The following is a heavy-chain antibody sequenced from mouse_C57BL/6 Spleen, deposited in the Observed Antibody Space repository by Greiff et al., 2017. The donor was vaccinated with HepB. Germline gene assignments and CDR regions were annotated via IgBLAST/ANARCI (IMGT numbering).Heavy chain of an antibody. V-gene: IGHV1-62-2*01. CDR3: ARHEAPTSWFAY. Sequence: QVHVKQSGAELVKPGASVKLSCKASGYTFTEYTIHWVKQRSGQGLEWIGWFYPGSGSIKYNEKFKDKATLTADKSSSTVYMELSRLTSEDSAVYFCARHEAPTSWFAYWGQGTLVTVSA. CDR1: GYTFTEYT. D-gene: IGHD4-1*02. J-gene: IGHJ3*01. CDR2: FYPGSGSI.